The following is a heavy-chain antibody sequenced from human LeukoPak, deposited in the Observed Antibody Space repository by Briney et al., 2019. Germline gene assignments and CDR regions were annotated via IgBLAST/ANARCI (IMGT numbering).Heavy chain of an antibody. CDR2: INHSGST. Sequence: PSETLPLTCAVYGGSFSGYYWSWIRQPPGKGLEWIGEINHSGSTNHNPSLKSRVTISVDTSKNQFSLKLSSVTAADTAVYYCARGPLDYWGQGTLVTVSS. J-gene: IGHJ4*02. CDR1: GGSFSGYY. CDR3: ARGPLDY. V-gene: IGHV4-34*01.